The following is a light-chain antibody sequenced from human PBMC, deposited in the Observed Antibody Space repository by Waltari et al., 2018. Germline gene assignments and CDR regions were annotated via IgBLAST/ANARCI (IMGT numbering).Light chain of an antibody. CDR3: QETSSLPFT. CDR1: QGIASW. Sequence: DIQMTQSPSSVSASVGDRVTIPCRASQGIASWLAWYQQKPGKAPKLLVFAASTLKGAVPARFSGSGSGTDFTLTISSLQSEDFATYYCQETSSLPFTFGPGTKVDLK. V-gene: IGKV1-12*01. J-gene: IGKJ3*01. CDR2: AAS.